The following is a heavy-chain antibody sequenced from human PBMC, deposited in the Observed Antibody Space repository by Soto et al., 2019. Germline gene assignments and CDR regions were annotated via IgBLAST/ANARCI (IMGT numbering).Heavy chain of an antibody. J-gene: IGHJ3*02. CDR1: GGSFSGYY. CDR2: INHSGST. CDR3: ARGTAVLNPGAFEI. D-gene: IGHD2-21*02. V-gene: IGHV4-34*01. Sequence: LSLTCAVYGGSFSGYYWSWIRQPPGKGLEWIGEINHSGSTNYNPSLKSRVTMSVDTSKNQFSLKLTSVTGADTAVYYCARGTAVLNPGAFEIWGQGTMVTVSS.